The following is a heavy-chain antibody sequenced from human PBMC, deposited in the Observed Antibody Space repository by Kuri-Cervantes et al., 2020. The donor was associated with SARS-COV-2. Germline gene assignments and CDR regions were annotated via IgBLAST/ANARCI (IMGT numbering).Heavy chain of an antibody. D-gene: IGHD5-24*01. CDR1: GGIFSSYA. Sequence: SVKVSCKASGGIFSSYAISWVRQAPGQGLEWMGGIIPIFGTANYAQKFQGRVTITADKSTSTAYMELSSLRSEDTAVYYCARFGSQEDGYNSGNYWGQGTLVTVSS. V-gene: IGHV1-69*06. CDR2: IIPIFGTA. CDR3: ARFGSQEDGYNSGNY. J-gene: IGHJ4*02.